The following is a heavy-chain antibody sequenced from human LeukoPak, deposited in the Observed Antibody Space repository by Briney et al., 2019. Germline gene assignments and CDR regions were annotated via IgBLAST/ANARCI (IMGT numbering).Heavy chain of an antibody. J-gene: IGHJ6*04. CDR1: GFTFSSYT. CDR2: ISGSGDST. V-gene: IGHV3-23*01. D-gene: IGHD6-13*01. CDR3: AKGHSSTWYGTDV. Sequence: GGSLRLSCAASGFTFSSYTMIWVRQAPGKGLEWVSAISGSGDSTSYADSVKGRFTISRDTSKNTLYLQMNSLRAEDTAVYYCAKGHSSTWYGTDVWGEGTTVTVSS.